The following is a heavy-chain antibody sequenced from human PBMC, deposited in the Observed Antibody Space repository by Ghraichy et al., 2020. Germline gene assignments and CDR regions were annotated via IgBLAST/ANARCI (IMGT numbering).Heavy chain of an antibody. V-gene: IGHV3-21*01. J-gene: IGHJ6*02. CDR3: ARDASLPGYSYGRPLYGMDV. CDR2: ISSSRSSI. D-gene: IGHD5-18*01. CDR1: GFTFSRFT. Sequence: GGSLRLSCAASGFTFSRFTMNWVRKAPGKGLEWVSSISSSRSSISYADSVKGRFTISRDNAKNSLFLQMNSLRAEDTAVYYCARDASLPGYSYGRPLYGMDVWGQGTTVTVSS.